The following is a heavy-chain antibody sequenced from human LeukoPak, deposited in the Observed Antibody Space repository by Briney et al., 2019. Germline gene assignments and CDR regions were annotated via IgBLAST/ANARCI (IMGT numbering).Heavy chain of an antibody. D-gene: IGHD6-19*01. CDR1: GFTFSSYG. V-gene: IGHV3-33*01. Sequence: AGRSLRLSCAASGFTFSSYGMHWVRQAPGKGLEWVAVIWYDGSNKYYADSVKGRFTISRDNSKNTLYLQMNSLRAKDTAVYYCAREAVGYSSGRRWFDPWGQGTLVTVSS. CDR3: AREAVGYSSGRRWFDP. CDR2: IWYDGSNK. J-gene: IGHJ5*02.